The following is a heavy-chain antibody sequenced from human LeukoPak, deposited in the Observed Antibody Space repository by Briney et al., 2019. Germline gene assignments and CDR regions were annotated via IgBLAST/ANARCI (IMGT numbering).Heavy chain of an antibody. CDR2: IYSGGST. J-gene: IGHJ4*02. CDR3: AREIHYYGSGSYDY. Sequence: PGGSLRLSCAASGFTVSSNYMSWVRQAPGKGLEWVSVIYSGGSTYYADSVKGRFTISRDNSKNTLYLQMNSLRAEDTAVYYCAREIHYYGSGSYDYWGQGTLVTVSS. D-gene: IGHD3-10*01. CDR1: GFTVSSNY. V-gene: IGHV3-66*01.